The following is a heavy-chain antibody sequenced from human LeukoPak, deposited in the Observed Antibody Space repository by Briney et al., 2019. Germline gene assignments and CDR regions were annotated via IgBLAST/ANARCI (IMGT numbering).Heavy chain of an antibody. V-gene: IGHV5-51*01. J-gene: IGHJ5*02. Sequence: GESLKISCKGSAYXFTSYWIVWVRQMPGKGLEWMGIINPGDSDTRYSPYFQGQVTISADKSISTAYLQWSSLKASDTAMYYCARQVPALNWFDPWGQGTLVTVSS. CDR2: INPGDSDT. CDR1: AYXFTSYW. CDR3: ARQVPALNWFDP. D-gene: IGHD2-2*01.